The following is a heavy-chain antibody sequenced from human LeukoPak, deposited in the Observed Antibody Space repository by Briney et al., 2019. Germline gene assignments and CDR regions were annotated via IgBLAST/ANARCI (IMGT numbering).Heavy chain of an antibody. CDR1: GGSISSYY. CDR2: IYYSGST. J-gene: IGHJ5*02. V-gene: IGHV4-59*01. D-gene: IGHD1-20*01. CDR3: ARIITGSSRGWFDP. Sequence: SGTLSLTCTVSGGSISSYYWSWIRQPPGKGLEWIGYIYYSGSTNYNPSLKSRVTIPVDTSKNQFSLKLSSVTAADTAVYYCARIITGSSRGWFDPWGQGTLVTVSS.